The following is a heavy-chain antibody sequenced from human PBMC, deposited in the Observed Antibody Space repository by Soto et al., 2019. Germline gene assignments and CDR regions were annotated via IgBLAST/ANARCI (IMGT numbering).Heavy chain of an antibody. CDR2: IWYDGSNK. CDR1: GFTFSSYG. J-gene: IGHJ4*02. D-gene: IGHD2-15*01. V-gene: IGHV3-33*01. CDR3: AREEVGEDGGNFDY. Sequence: QVQLVESGGGVVQPGRSLRLSCAASGFTFSSYGMHWVRQAPGKGLEWVAVIWYDGSNKYYADSVKGRFTISRDNSKNTLYLQMNSLRAEDTAVYYCAREEVGEDGGNFDYWGQGTPVTVSS.